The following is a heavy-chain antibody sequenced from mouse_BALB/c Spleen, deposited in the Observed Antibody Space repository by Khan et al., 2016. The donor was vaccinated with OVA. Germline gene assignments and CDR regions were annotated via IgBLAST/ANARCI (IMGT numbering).Heavy chain of an antibody. Sequence: VQLQESGPGLVQPSQSLSLTCTVSGFSFTSYGVHWVRQSPGKGLEWLGVIWSGGITDYSAAFISRLSISTDNSTSQVFFKMNSLQANDTAIYYCARNYDYDEGLAYWGQGTLVTVSA. D-gene: IGHD2-4*01. CDR2: IWSGGIT. J-gene: IGHJ3*01. V-gene: IGHV2-2*02. CDR1: GFSFTSYG. CDR3: ARNYDYDEGLAY.